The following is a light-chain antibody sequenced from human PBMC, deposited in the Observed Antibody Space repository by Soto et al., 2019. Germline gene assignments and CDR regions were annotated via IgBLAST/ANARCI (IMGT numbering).Light chain of an antibody. J-gene: IGKJ3*01. V-gene: IGKV3-15*01. CDR1: QSVSSSN. CDR2: GAS. CDR3: QQYNNWPPFT. Sequence: EIVLTQSPGTLSLSPGERATLSCRASQSVSSSNLAWYQQKPGQTPRLLIYGASTRAAGIPARFSGSGSGTDFTLTITSLQSEDFAVYYCQQYNNWPPFTFGPGTKVDIK.